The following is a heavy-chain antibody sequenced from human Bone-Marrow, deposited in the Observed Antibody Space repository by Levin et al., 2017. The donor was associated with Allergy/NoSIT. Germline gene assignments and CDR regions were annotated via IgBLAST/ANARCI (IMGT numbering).Heavy chain of an antibody. Sequence: SCTISEFIFADYAMNWVRQAPGRGLEWVSSLDGSSAKTYYADSVKGRFTISREYSKNTLFLQMNSLRVEDTARYYCAKAGTTVMLDYSYLDVWGEGTAVTVSS. CDR3: AKAGTTVMLDYSYLDV. CDR2: LDGSSAKT. V-gene: IGHV3-23*01. CDR1: EFIFADYA. D-gene: IGHD4-17*01. J-gene: IGHJ6*03.